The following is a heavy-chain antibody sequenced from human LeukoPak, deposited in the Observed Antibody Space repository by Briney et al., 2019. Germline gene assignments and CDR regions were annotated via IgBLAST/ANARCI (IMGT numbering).Heavy chain of an antibody. Sequence: ASVKVSCKASGYTFTSYAMNWVRQAPGQGLEWMGWINTNTGNPTYAQGFTGRFVFSLDTSVSTAYLQISSLKAEDTAVYYCARENRYYDSSGYYYFDAFDIWGQGTMVTASS. CDR2: INTNTGNP. J-gene: IGHJ3*02. CDR3: ARENRYYDSSGYYYFDAFDI. CDR1: GYTFTSYA. D-gene: IGHD3-22*01. V-gene: IGHV7-4-1*02.